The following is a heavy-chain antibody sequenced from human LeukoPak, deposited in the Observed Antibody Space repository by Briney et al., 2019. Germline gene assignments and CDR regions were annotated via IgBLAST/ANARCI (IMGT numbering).Heavy chain of an antibody. D-gene: IGHD6-13*01. CDR3: AKCREGIAAPYTDY. CDR2: ISTSGTYI. Sequence: GGSLRLSCAASGFTFSTYSMNWVRQAPGKGLEWVSSISTSGTYIYYADSLKGRFTISRDNAKNSLYLQMHSLRAENTAVFYCAKCREGIAAPYTDYWGQGTLVTVSS. CDR1: GFTFSTYS. V-gene: IGHV3-21*04. J-gene: IGHJ4*02.